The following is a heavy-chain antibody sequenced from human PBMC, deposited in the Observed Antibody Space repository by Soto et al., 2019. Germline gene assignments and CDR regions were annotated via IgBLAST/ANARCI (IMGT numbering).Heavy chain of an antibody. CDR1: GYTFTSYA. D-gene: IGHD3-16*01. Sequence: QVQLVQSGAEVKKPGASVKVSCKASGYTFTSYAMHWVRQAPGQRLEWMGWINAGNGNTKYSQKFQGRVTITRDTSASTAYMELSGLRSEDTAVYYCARGYGGPIGWFDPWGQGTLVTVSS. J-gene: IGHJ5*02. V-gene: IGHV1-3*01. CDR3: ARGYGGPIGWFDP. CDR2: INAGNGNT.